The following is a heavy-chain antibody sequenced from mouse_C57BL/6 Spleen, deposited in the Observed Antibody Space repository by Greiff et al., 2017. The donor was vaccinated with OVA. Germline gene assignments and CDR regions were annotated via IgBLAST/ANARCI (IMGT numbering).Heavy chain of an antibody. CDR3: TRERGYDYSDY. J-gene: IGHJ2*01. Sequence: EVKVVESGEGLVKPGGSLKLSCAASGFTFSSYAMSWVRQTPEKRLEWVAYISSGGDYIYYADTVKGRFTISRDNARNTLYLQMSSLKSEDTAMYYCTRERGYDYSDYWGQGTTLTVSS. CDR1: GFTFSSYA. D-gene: IGHD2-3*01. CDR2: ISSGGDYI. V-gene: IGHV5-9-1*02.